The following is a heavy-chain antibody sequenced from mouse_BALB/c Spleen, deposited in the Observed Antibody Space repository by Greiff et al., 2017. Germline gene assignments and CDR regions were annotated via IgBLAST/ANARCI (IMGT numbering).Heavy chain of an antibody. D-gene: IGHD1-1*01. Sequence: EVQGVESGGGLVKPGGSLKLSCAASGFAFSSYDMSWVRQTPEKRLEWVAYISSGGGSTYYPDTVKGRFTISRDNAKNTLYLQMSSLKSEDTAMYYCARQFITTVVARWYFDVWGAGTTVTVSS. CDR3: ARQFITTVVARWYFDV. CDR2: ISSGGGST. V-gene: IGHV5-12-1*01. CDR1: GFAFSSYD. J-gene: IGHJ1*01.